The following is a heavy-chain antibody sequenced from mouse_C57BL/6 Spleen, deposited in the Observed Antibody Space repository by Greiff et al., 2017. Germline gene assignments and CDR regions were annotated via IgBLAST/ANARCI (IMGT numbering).Heavy chain of an antibody. CDR2: ISYDGSN. Sequence: DVKVEESGPGLVKPSQSLSLTCSVTGYSITSGYYWNWIRQFPGNKLEWMGYISYDGSNNYNPSLKNRISITRDTSKNQFFLKLNSVTTEDTATYYCARESNYDAMDYWGQGTSVTVSS. CDR3: ARESNYDAMDY. J-gene: IGHJ4*01. CDR1: GYSITSGYY. V-gene: IGHV3-6*01. D-gene: IGHD2-5*01.